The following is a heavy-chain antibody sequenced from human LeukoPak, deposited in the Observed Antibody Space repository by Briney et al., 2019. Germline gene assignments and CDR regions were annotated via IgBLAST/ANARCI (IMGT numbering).Heavy chain of an antibody. CDR2: IQTDGSDK. CDR3: AREGGTVVVGRFDY. D-gene: IGHD2-2*01. J-gene: IGHJ4*02. CDR1: GINFRASV. Sequence: PGGSLRLSCAPSGINFRASVMHWVRQAPGMGLEWVTFIQTDGSDKRYAASVAGRFTISRDDSKNTVYLHMNSLRPDDSALYYCAREGGTVVVGRFDYWGQGTLVTVSS. V-gene: IGHV3-30*02.